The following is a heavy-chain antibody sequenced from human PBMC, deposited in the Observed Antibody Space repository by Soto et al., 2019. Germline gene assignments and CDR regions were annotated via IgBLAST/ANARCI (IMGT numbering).Heavy chain of an antibody. CDR2: ISGSGGST. J-gene: IGHJ5*02. CDR3: EKDSRQQLVTSWFDP. D-gene: IGHD6-13*01. Sequence: PGGSLRLSCAASGFTFSSYAMSWVRQAPGKGLEWVSAISGSGGSTYYADSVKGRFTISRDNSKNTLYLQMNSLRAEDTAVYYCEKDSRQQLVTSWFDPWGQGNLVTVSS. CDR1: GFTFSSYA. V-gene: IGHV3-23*01.